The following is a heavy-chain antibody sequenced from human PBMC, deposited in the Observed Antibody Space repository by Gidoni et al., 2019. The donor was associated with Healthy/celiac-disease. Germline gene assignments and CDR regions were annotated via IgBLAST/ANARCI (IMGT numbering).Heavy chain of an antibody. Sequence: QVQLQESGPGLVKPSATLSLTCTVSGGSISSYYWSWIRQPPGKGLEWIGYIYYSASTNYNPSLKSRVTISVDTSKNQFSLKLSSVTAADTAVYYCARGYSSGWYYFDYWGQGTLVTVSS. CDR2: IYYSAST. CDR3: ARGYSSGWYYFDY. D-gene: IGHD6-19*01. V-gene: IGHV4-59*01. CDR1: GGSISSYY. J-gene: IGHJ4*02.